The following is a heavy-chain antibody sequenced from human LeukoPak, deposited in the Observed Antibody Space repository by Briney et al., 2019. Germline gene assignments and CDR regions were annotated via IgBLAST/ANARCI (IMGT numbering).Heavy chain of an antibody. CDR3: ARGYYYESSDYLLDY. Sequence: ASVKVSCKASGYTFTGYYMHWVRQAPGQGLEWMGWINPNSGGTNYAQKFQGRVTMTRDTSISTAYMEVSSLRSEDTAVYYCARGYYYESSDYLLDYWGQGTLVTVSS. V-gene: IGHV1-2*02. D-gene: IGHD3-22*01. J-gene: IGHJ4*02. CDR2: INPNSGGT. CDR1: GYTFTGYY.